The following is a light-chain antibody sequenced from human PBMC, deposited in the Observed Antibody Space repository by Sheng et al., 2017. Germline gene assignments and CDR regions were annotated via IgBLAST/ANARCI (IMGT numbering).Light chain of an antibody. CDR1: QSIITN. CDR2: GAS. J-gene: IGKJ1*01. V-gene: IGKV3-15*01. Sequence: EMVMTQSPATLSVSPGERVTLSCRASQSIITNLAWYQQKPGQGPRLLIHGASARATGIPARFSGSGSGTEFTLTISSLQSEDFALYFCQQYNNWPRGTFGHGTKVEIK. CDR3: QQYNNWPRGT.